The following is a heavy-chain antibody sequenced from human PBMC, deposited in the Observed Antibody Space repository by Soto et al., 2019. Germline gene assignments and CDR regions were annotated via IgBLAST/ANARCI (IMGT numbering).Heavy chain of an antibody. CDR2: INHSGST. J-gene: IGHJ4*02. D-gene: IGHD3-22*01. CDR3: ASHGIDYYDSSGYSSLDY. V-gene: IGHV4-34*01. Sequence: SETLSLTCAVYGGSFSGYYWSWIRQPPGKGLEWIGEINHSGSTNYNPSLKSRVTISVDTSKNQFSLKLSSVTAADTAVYYCASHGIDYYDSSGYSSLDYWGQGTLVTDSS. CDR1: GGSFSGYY.